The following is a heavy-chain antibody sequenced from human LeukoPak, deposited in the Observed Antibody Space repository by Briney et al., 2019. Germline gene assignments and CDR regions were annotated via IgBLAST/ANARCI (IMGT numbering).Heavy chain of an antibody. Sequence: GGSLRLSCAASGFTFSSYAMSWVRQAPGKGLEWVSAISGSGGSTYYADSVKGRFTISRDNSKNTLYLQMNSLRAEDTAVYDCAKVGVLLWFGESYYFDYWGQGTLVTVSS. CDR1: GFTFSSYA. V-gene: IGHV3-23*01. J-gene: IGHJ4*02. CDR2: ISGSGGST. CDR3: AKVGVLLWFGESYYFDY. D-gene: IGHD3-10*01.